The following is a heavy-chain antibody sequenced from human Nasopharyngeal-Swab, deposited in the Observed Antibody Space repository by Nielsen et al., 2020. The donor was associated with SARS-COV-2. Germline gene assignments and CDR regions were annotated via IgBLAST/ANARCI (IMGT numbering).Heavy chain of an antibody. D-gene: IGHD2-2*01. J-gene: IGHJ5*02. CDR2: IKSKTDGGTT. V-gene: IGHV3-15*01. Sequence: WIRQPPGKGLEWVGRIKSKTDGGTTDYAAPVKGRFTISRDDSKNTLYLQMNSLKTEDKAVYYCTTVRSHCSSTSCYRWFDPWGQGTLVTVSS. CDR3: TTVRSHCSSTSCYRWFDP.